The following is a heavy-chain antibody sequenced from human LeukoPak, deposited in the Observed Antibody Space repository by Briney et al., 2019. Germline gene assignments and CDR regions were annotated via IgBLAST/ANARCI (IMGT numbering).Heavy chain of an antibody. V-gene: IGHV3-21*01. Sequence: KPGGSLRLSCAASGFTFSSYSMNWVRQAPGKGLEWVSSISSSSSYIYYADSVKGRFTISRDNAKNSLYLQMNSLRAEDTAVYYCARDSGSGSYSFDYWGQGTLVTVSS. D-gene: IGHD1-26*01. CDR3: ARDSGSGSYSFDY. J-gene: IGHJ4*02. CDR2: ISSSSSYI. CDR1: GFTFSSYS.